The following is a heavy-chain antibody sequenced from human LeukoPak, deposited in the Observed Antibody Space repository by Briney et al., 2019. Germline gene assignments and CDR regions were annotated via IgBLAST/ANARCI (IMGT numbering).Heavy chain of an antibody. CDR1: GFTFSAYS. CDR3: ARPSGYSSGWDI. Sequence: PGGSLRLSCAASGFTFSAYSMNWVRQAPGKGLVWVSFISTSSGTIYYADSVKGRFTISRDNAKNSLYLQMNSLRDEDTAVYYCARPSGYSSGWDIWGQGTMVTVSS. D-gene: IGHD6-19*01. CDR2: ISTSSGTI. V-gene: IGHV3-48*02. J-gene: IGHJ3*02.